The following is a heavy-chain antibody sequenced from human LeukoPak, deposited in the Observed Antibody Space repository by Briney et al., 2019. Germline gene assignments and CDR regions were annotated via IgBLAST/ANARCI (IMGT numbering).Heavy chain of an antibody. D-gene: IGHD3-22*01. CDR1: GITFSSYW. Sequence: GGSLRLSCAVSGITFSSYWMHWVRQDPGRGLLWVSRINTQGTYTNYADSVKGRFTISRDNSKNTLYLQMNSLRAEDTAVYYCAKDYNRITMIVVVNETDYWGQGTLVTVSS. J-gene: IGHJ4*02. CDR3: AKDYNRITMIVVVNETDY. V-gene: IGHV3-74*01. CDR2: INTQGTYT.